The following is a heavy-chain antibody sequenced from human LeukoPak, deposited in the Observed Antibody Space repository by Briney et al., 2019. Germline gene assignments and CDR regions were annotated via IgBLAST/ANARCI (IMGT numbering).Heavy chain of an antibody. CDR2: IKQDGSEK. V-gene: IGHV3-7*01. CDR1: GFTFSSYW. Sequence: GGSLRLPCAASGFTFSSYWMSWVRQAPGKGLEWVANIKQDGSEKYYVDSVEGRFTISRDNAKNSLYLQMNSLRAEDTAVYYCARDRSPYGDSGMDVWGKGTTVTVSS. J-gene: IGHJ6*04. CDR3: ARDRSPYGDSGMDV. D-gene: IGHD4-17*01.